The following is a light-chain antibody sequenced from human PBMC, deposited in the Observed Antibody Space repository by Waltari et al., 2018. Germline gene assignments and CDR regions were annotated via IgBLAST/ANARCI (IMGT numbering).Light chain of an antibody. CDR1: ISDVGTYNL. CDR3: CSYARYTSLV. V-gene: IGLV2-23*02. J-gene: IGLJ3*02. Sequence: HSALTQTPSVSRSPGQSLTISCPASISDVGTYNLFSWYQHHPGKAPKLILYEVSERPSGVSNRFSGSKSGNTASLTISGLQAEDEADYYCCSYARYTSLVFGGGTRLTVL. CDR2: EVS.